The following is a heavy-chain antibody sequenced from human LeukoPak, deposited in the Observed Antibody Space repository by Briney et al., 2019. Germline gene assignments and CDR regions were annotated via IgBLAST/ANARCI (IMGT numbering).Heavy chain of an antibody. J-gene: IGHJ6*03. Sequence: GGSLRLSCAASDFTFSSYGMHWVRQAPGKGLECVAFISHDGTVEKFADSVKGRFTISRDNSKNILNLRLDSLRPEDTAVYYCAKGIDSWTGHTYTHFWGKGTTVFVSS. D-gene: IGHD3/OR15-3a*01. V-gene: IGHV3-30*02. CDR1: DFTFSSYG. CDR2: ISHDGTVE. CDR3: AKGIDSWTGHTYTHF.